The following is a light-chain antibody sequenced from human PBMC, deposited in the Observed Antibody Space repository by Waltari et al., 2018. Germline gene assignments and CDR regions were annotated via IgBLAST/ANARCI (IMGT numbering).Light chain of an antibody. CDR3: QQRSNWPPLT. Sequence: EIVLTQSPATLSLSPGERATLSCRASQSVSNYLAWYQQKPGQAPRHLIYDASNRATGIPARFRGSGSGTDFTLTISSLEPEDFAVYYCQQRSNWPPLTFGGGTKVEIK. CDR1: QSVSNY. J-gene: IGKJ4*01. CDR2: DAS. V-gene: IGKV3-11*01.